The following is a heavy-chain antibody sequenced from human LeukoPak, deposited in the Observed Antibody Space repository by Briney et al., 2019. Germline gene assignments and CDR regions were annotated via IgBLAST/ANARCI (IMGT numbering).Heavy chain of an antibody. CDR2: INTNTGNP. J-gene: IGHJ6*02. Sequence: GASVKVSCKASGYTFTSYAMNWVRQAPGQGLEWMGWINTNTGNPTYAQGFTGRFVFSLDTSVSTAYLQISSLKAEDTAVYYCARDLCGNSCSQPNYYYGVDVWGQGTTVTVSS. CDR1: GYTFTSYA. V-gene: IGHV7-4-1*02. D-gene: IGHD4-23*01. CDR3: ARDLCGNSCSQPNYYYGVDV.